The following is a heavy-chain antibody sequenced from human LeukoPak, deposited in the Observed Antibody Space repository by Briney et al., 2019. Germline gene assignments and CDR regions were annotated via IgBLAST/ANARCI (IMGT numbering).Heavy chain of an antibody. V-gene: IGHV4-38-2*01. CDR2: IYHTGSI. D-gene: IGHD3-3*01. CDR1: GYSFSSGYY. J-gene: IGHJ4*02. CDR3: ARPSFGAPDFDY. Sequence: SETLSLTCAVSGYSFSSGYYWGWIRQPPGRGLEWIGSIYHTGSIYYNPSLKSRVTISVDTSKNQFSLKLSSVTAADTAVYYCARPSFGAPDFDYWGQGTLVTVSS.